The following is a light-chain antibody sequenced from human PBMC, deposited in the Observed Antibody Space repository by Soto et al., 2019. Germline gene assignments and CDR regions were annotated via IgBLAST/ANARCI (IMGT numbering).Light chain of an antibody. J-gene: IGKJ4*01. CDR1: QSIRNY. CDR2: DAS. CDR3: QQRNDWVT. Sequence: EVVLTQSPATLSLSPGERATLSCRASQSIRNYLAWYQQKPGQAPRLLIYDASNRATGIPARFSGSGSGTDFILTISSREPEDSGVYYCQQRNDWVTFGGGTKVEIK. V-gene: IGKV3-11*01.